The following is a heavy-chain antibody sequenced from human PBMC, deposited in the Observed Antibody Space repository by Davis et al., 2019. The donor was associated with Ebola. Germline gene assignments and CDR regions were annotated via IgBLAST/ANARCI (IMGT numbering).Heavy chain of an antibody. V-gene: IGHV4-61*08. D-gene: IGHD3-22*01. J-gene: IGHJ5*02. CDR3: AGGDNYYDSSREDWFDP. Sequence: MPSGTLSLTCTVSGGSVSSGGYYWNWIRQPPGKGLVWVGCMFYNGDTKYNPSLKSRVTISVDTSKNQFSLKLSSVTAADTAVYYCAGGDNYYDSSREDWFDPWGQGTLVTVSS. CDR2: MFYNGDT. CDR1: GGSVSSGGYY.